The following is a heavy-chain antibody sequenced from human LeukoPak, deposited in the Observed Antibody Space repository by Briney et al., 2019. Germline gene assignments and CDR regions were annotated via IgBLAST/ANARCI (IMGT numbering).Heavy chain of an antibody. CDR2: IKQNGSEK. CDR3: ARVGCTSTSCLAN. V-gene: IGHV3-7*01. D-gene: IGHD2-2*01. CDR1: GLTFGSYW. J-gene: IGHJ4*02. Sequence: GGSLRLSCAVSGLTFGSYWMTWVRQAPGKGLELVANIKQNGSEKYYVDSVKGRFTISRDNAKNSLYLQMSSVRAEDTAVYYCARVGCTSTSCLANWGQGTLVTVSS.